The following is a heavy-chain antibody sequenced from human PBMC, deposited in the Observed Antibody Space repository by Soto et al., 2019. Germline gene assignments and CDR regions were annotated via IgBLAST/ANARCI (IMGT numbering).Heavy chain of an antibody. Sequence: PVGSLRLSCAASWFAFSSYGIHWVRQAPGKGLEWVAVISHDGSIYSYADSVAGRLDISRDNSKSMVYVDMISLRPDDTAVYYCAKEVGASDTAVLGFFYYGVDVWGQGTTVTVSS. D-gene: IGHD5-18*01. CDR3: AKEVGASDTAVLGFFYYGVDV. V-gene: IGHV3-30*18. J-gene: IGHJ6*02. CDR2: ISHDGSIY. CDR1: WFAFSSYG.